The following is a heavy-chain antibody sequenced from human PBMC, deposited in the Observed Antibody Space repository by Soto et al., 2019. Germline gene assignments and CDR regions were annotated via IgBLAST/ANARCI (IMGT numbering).Heavy chain of an antibody. J-gene: IGHJ5*02. CDR2: INTYNGNT. D-gene: IGHD3-10*01. Sequence: ASVKVSCKASGYTLTNYGISWVRQAHGQGLEWMGWINTYNGNTNHAQKLQGRVTMTADTSTSTAYMELRSLRSDDTAVYYCERGVGSGTYYNQYNWFDPWGQGTLVTVSS. CDR1: GYTLTNYG. CDR3: ERGVGSGTYYNQYNWFDP. V-gene: IGHV1-18*01.